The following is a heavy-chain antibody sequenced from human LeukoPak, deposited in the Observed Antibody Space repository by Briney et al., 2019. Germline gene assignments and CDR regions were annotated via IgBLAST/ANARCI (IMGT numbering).Heavy chain of an antibody. V-gene: IGHV3-20*04. Sequence: PGGSLRLSCAASGFTFDDYGMSWVRQAPGKGLEWVSGINWNGGSTGYADSVKGRFTISRDNAKNSLYLQMNSLRAEDTALYYCARDKYYGSGSYHVYYYYYMDVWGKGTMVTVSS. CDR3: ARDKYYGSGSYHVYYYYYMDV. D-gene: IGHD3-10*01. CDR2: INWNGGST. CDR1: GFTFDDYG. J-gene: IGHJ6*03.